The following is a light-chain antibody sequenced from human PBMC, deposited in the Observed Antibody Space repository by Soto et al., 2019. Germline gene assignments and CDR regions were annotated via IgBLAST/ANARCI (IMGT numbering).Light chain of an antibody. CDR2: EVS. CDR3: SSYTSSTRV. Sequence: QSALTQPASVSGSPGQSITISCTGTSSDVGGYNYVSWYQQHPGKAPKLMIYEVSNRPSGVSNRFSGSKSGNTASLTISGLQAEDEADHYCSSYTSSTRVFGTGTKLTVL. J-gene: IGLJ1*01. V-gene: IGLV2-14*01. CDR1: SSDVGGYNY.